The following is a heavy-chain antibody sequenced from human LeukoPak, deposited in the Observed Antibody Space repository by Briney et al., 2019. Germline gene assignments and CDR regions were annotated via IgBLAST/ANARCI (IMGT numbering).Heavy chain of an antibody. Sequence: PSETLSLTCAVSGGSISSGGYSWSWIRQPPGKGLEWIGYIYHSGSTYYNPSLKSRVTISVDRSKNQFSLKLSSVTAADTAVYYCASYYYDSSGYASYYFDYWGQGTLVTVSS. CDR3: ASYYYDSSGYASYYFDY. CDR2: IYHSGST. J-gene: IGHJ4*02. D-gene: IGHD3-22*01. CDR1: GGSISSGGYS. V-gene: IGHV4-30-2*01.